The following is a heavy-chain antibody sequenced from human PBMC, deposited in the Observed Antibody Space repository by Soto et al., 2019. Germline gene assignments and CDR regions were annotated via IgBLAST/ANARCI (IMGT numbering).Heavy chain of an antibody. V-gene: IGHV3-15*07. CDR2: IKSKTDGGTT. CDR1: GFTFSNAW. CDR3: STVDTAMVHGFDY. J-gene: IGHJ4*02. Sequence: EVELVESGGGLVKPGGSLRLSCAASGFTFSNAWMNWVRQAPGKGLEWVGRIKSKTDGGTTDYAAPVKGRFTISRDDSKYTLYLQMNSLKTEDTAVYYCSTVDTAMVHGFDYWGQGTLVTVSS. D-gene: IGHD5-18*01.